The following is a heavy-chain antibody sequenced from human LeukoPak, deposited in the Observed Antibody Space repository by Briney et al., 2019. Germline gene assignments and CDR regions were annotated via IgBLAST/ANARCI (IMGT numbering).Heavy chain of an antibody. CDR1: GGSISTYY. CDR3: ARADILTGYWLNAFDI. D-gene: IGHD3-9*01. V-gene: IGHV4-4*07. J-gene: IGHJ3*02. CDR2: IYASGNT. Sequence: SETLSLTCTVSGGSISTYYWSLIRQPAGKGLEWIGRIYASGNTNYNPSLKSRVTMSLDTSKNQFSLRLTSVTAADTAVYYCARADILTGYWLNAFDIWGQGTMVTVSS.